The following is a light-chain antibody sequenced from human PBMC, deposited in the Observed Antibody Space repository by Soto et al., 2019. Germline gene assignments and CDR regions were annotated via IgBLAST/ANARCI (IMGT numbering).Light chain of an antibody. CDR2: DAS. CDR1: QRISNW. CDR3: QQYDNYPLT. Sequence: DIQMTQSPSTLSASVGDRVTITCRASQRISNWLAWYQQIPGKAPKLLIYDASSLQSGVPSRFSGSGSGTEFTLTVSSLQPDDFATYYCQQYDNYPLTFGGGTKVDI. V-gene: IGKV1-5*01. J-gene: IGKJ4*01.